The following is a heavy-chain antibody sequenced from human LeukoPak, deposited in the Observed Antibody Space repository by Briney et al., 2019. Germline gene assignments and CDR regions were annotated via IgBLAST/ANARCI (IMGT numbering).Heavy chain of an antibody. V-gene: IGHV4-59*01. CDR1: GGSISSYY. J-gene: IGHJ4*02. D-gene: IGHD4-23*01. Sequence: SETLSLTCTVSGGSISSYYWSWIRQPPGKGLEWIGYIYYSGSTNYNPSLKSRVTISVDTSKNQFSLKLSSVTAADTAVYYCARVRSGGNSDCFDYWGQGTLVTVSS. CDR2: IYYSGST. CDR3: ARVRSGGNSDCFDY.